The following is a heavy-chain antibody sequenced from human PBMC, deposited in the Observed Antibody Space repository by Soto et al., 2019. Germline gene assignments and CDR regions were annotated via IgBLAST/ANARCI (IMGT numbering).Heavy chain of an antibody. J-gene: IGHJ6*02. Sequence: GGSLRLSCAASGMTFSTYAMNWVRQAPGKGLEWVAIISYDGSSEFYADSVKGRFTISRDTSKNTLFLQMNSMRAEDTAIYYCARMTKDYFGSGPSGMDVWGQGTTVTVSS. CDR2: ISYDGSSE. CDR3: ARMTKDYFGSGPSGMDV. CDR1: GMTFSTYA. V-gene: IGHV3-30-3*01. D-gene: IGHD3-10*01.